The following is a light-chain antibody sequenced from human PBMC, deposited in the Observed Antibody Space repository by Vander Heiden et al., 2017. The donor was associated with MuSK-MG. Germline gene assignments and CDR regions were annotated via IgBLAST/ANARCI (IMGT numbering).Light chain of an antibody. Sequence: YVLTQPPSVSVAAGQTTRLTCGGDNIGGKSVHWYQQKPGQAPVLVMYYDIDRPSGIPERFSGSNSGNTATLTISRVEDGDEADYYCQVWDSSSDSVIFGGGTKLTVL. V-gene: IGLV3-21*04. CDR2: YDI. CDR1: NIGGKS. J-gene: IGLJ2*01. CDR3: QVWDSSSDSVI.